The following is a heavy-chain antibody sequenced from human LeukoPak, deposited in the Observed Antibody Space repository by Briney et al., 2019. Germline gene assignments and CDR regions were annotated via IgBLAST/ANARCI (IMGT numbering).Heavy chain of an antibody. CDR3: ARACGASCYAVDYYSYGMDV. CDR2: ISSSGSSI. CDR1: GFTFSSFE. Sequence: QPGGSLRLSCAVSGFTFSSFEMNWARQAPGKGLEWVSYISSSGSSIYYADSVKGRFTISRDNAKNSLYLQMNSLGAGDTAVYYCARACGASCYAVDYYSYGMDVWGQGTTVTVSS. V-gene: IGHV3-48*03. J-gene: IGHJ6*02. D-gene: IGHD2-15*01.